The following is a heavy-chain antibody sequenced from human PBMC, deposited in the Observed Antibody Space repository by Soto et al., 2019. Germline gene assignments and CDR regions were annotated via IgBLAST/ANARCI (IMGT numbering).Heavy chain of an antibody. CDR3: ARGGGSSPTLDY. Sequence: KPSETLSLTCTVSGGSISSGDYYWSWIRQPPGKGLEWIGYIYYSGSTYYNPSLKSRVTISVDTSKNQFSLKLSSVTAADTAVYYCARGGGSSPTLDYWGQGTLVTVSS. CDR2: IYYSGST. J-gene: IGHJ4*02. CDR1: GGSISSGDYY. V-gene: IGHV4-30-4*01. D-gene: IGHD2-15*01.